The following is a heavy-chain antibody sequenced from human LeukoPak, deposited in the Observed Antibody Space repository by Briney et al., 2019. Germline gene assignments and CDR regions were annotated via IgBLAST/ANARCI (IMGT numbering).Heavy chain of an antibody. CDR1: GGSFSGYY. D-gene: IGHD3-10*01. Sequence: PSETLSLTCAVYGGSFSGYYWSWIRQPPGKGLEWIGEINHSGSTNYNPSLKSRVTISVDTSKNQFSLKLSSVTAADTAVYYCARGRPLWFGERETDYWGQGTLVTVSS. V-gene: IGHV4-34*01. CDR3: ARGRPLWFGERETDY. J-gene: IGHJ4*02. CDR2: INHSGST.